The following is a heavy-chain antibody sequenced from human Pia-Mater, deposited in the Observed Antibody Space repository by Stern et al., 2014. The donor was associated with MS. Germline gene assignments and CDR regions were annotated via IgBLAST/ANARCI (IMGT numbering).Heavy chain of an antibody. Sequence: QVQLMQSGAEAKKHGTSVPVSCQASGVTFSSYAISWARQAPGQGFERVVGTIPSFGSTQYAQKFQCRVTLTADKATNTAYMEVSSLRSDDTGVYYCARDQGDYGSESSYSWFDPWGQGTLVTVSS. J-gene: IGHJ5*02. V-gene: IGHV1-69*06. D-gene: IGHD3-10*01. CDR2: TIPSFGST. CDR3: ARDQGDYGSESSYSWFDP. CDR1: GVTFSSYA.